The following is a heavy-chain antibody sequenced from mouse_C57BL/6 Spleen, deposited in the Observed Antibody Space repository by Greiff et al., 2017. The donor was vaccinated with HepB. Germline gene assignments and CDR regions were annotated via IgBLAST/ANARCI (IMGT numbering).Heavy chain of an antibody. CDR3: ARSRIYAGYLYYAMDY. CDR1: GYTFTSYW. Sequence: VQLQQPGAELVRPGSSVKLSCKASGYTFTSYWMDWVKQRPGQGLEWIGNIYPSDSDTHYNQKFKDKATLTADKSSSTAYMQLSSLTSEDSAVYYCARSRIYAGYLYYAMDYWGQGTSVTVSS. D-gene: IGHD2-3*01. V-gene: IGHV1-61*01. CDR2: IYPSDSDT. J-gene: IGHJ4*01.